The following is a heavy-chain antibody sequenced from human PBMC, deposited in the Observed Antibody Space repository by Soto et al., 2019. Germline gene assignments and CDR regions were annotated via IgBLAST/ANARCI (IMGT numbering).Heavy chain of an antibody. CDR2: TYFRSRWYN. V-gene: IGHV6-1*01. CDR3: ARDLESGYSNHYYYMDV. CDR1: GDSVSSNTAA. D-gene: IGHD5-12*01. J-gene: IGHJ6*03. Sequence: SQTLSLTCAISGDSVSSNTAAWHWIRQSPSRGLEWLGRTYFRSRWYNDYAVSVKSRITINADTSKNQFSLHLNSVSPEDTAVYYCARDLESGYSNHYYYMDVWGKGTTVTVSS.